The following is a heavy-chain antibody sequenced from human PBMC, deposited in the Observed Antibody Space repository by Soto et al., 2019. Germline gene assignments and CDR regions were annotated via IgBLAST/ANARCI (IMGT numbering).Heavy chain of an antibody. D-gene: IGHD3-9*01. CDR3: VSEPRAYYDIFTGYYTGGN. J-gene: IGHJ4*02. CDR2: IYYSGST. CDR1: GGSISSGGYY. V-gene: IGHV4-31*03. Sequence: PSETLSLTCTVSGGSISSGGYYWSWIRQHPGKGLEWIGYIYYSGSTYYNPSPKSRVTISVDTSKNQFSLKLSSVTAADTAVYYCVSEPRAYYDIFTGYYTGGNWGQGTLVTVSS.